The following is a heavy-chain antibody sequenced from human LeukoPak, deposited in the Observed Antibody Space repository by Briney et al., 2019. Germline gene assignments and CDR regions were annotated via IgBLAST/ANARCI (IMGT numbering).Heavy chain of an antibody. CDR3: ASPSSGWYTEGDDAFDI. Sequence: PGGSLRLSCAASGFTFSSYGMHWVRQAPGKGLEWVAFIRYDGSNKYYADSVKGRFTISRDNSKNTLYLQMNSLRAEDTAVYYCASPSSGWYTEGDDAFDIWGQGTMVTVSS. J-gene: IGHJ3*02. V-gene: IGHV3-30*02. CDR1: GFTFSSYG. D-gene: IGHD6-19*01. CDR2: IRYDGSNK.